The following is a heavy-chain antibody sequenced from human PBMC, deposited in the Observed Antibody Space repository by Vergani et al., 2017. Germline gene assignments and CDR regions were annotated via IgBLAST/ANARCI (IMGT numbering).Heavy chain of an antibody. CDR3: AKGLGYCSSTSCYISFDY. J-gene: IGHJ4*02. V-gene: IGHV3-23*01. Sequence: EVQLLESGGGLVQLGGSLRLSCAASGFTFSSYAMSWVRQAPGKGLEWVSAISGSGGSTYYADSVKGRFTISRDNSKNTLYLQMNSLRAEDTAVYYCAKGLGYCSSTSCYISFDYWGQGTLVTVSS. CDR2: ISGSGGST. CDR1: GFTFSSYA. D-gene: IGHD2-2*02.